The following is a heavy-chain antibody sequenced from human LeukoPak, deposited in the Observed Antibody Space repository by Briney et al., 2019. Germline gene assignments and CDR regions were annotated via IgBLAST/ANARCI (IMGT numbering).Heavy chain of an antibody. CDR1: GFTFSSYA. D-gene: IGHD3-22*01. J-gene: IGHJ4*02. CDR2: ISGSFIGT. Sequence: GGSLRLSCAASGFTFSSYAMSWVRQAPGKGLEWVSSISGSFIGTFYADSVKGRFTISRDTSKNTLYLQMNSLRAEDTAVYYCARDRHRYHYDGSGYPPYWGQGTLVTVSS. V-gene: IGHV3-23*01. CDR3: ARDRHRYHYDGSGYPPY.